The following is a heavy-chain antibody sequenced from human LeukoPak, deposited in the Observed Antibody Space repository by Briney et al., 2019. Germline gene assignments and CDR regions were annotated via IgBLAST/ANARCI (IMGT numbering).Heavy chain of an antibody. CDR2: ISAYNGNT. D-gene: IGHD3-22*01. CDR3: ASNPTYYYDSSGYNWFDP. CDR1: GYTFSSYG. Sequence: ASVKVSCKASGYTFSSYGISWVRQAPGQGLEWMGWISAYNGNTNYAQKLQGRVTMTTDTSTSTAYMELRSLRSDDTAVYYCASNPTYYYDSSGYNWFDPWGQGTLVTVSS. V-gene: IGHV1-18*01. J-gene: IGHJ5*02.